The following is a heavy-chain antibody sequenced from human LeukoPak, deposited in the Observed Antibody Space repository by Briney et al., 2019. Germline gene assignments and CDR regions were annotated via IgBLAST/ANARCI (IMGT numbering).Heavy chain of an antibody. V-gene: IGHV1-24*01. J-gene: IGHJ4*02. D-gene: IGHD1-26*01. CDR3: ARFIVGATTVLPDY. Sequence: ASVKVSCKVSGYTLTELSMHWVRQAPGKGLEWMGGFDPEDGETIYAQKFQGRVTITADKSTSTAYMELSSLRSEDTAVYYCARFIVGATTVLPDYWGQGTLVTVSS. CDR2: FDPEDGET. CDR1: GYTLTELS.